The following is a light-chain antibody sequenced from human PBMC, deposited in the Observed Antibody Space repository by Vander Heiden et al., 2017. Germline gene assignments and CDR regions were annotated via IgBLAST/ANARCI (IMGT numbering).Light chain of an antibody. J-gene: IGKJ5*01. V-gene: IGKV1-9*01. CDR1: PGISSQ. CDR2: AAS. Sequence: DIYLTHSPSFLSASVGERVPITSRASPGISSQLDWYQQKPGKAPKVMIYAASTFKSGVPSRFSGSGSGTEFTLTISSLQPEDFETYFCQQFNNYPPPITFGQGTRLEIK. CDR3: QQFNNYPPPIT.